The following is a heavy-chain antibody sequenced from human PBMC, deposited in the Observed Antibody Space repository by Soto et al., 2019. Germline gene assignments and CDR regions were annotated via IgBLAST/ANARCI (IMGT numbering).Heavy chain of an antibody. J-gene: IGHJ4*02. CDR3: ARDSGYGSGNSVNHYFDY. V-gene: IGHV3-7*01. Sequence: PGGSLRLSCVVSGFTFSNYWMSWFRQAPGKGLEWVARIKFDGSNKQYVDSAKGRFTISRDNADNSLYLQMNSLRVEDTALYYCARDSGYGSGNSVNHYFDYWGQGTLVTVSS. CDR2: IKFDGSNK. D-gene: IGHD3-10*01. CDR1: GFTFSNYW.